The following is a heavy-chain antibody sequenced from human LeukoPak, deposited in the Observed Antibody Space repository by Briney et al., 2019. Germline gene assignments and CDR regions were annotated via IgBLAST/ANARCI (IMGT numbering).Heavy chain of an antibody. V-gene: IGHV4-34*01. Sequence: SETLSLTCAVYGGSFSGYYWSWIRQPPGKGLEWIGEINHSGSTNYNPSLKSRVTISVDTSKNQFSQKLSSVTAADTAVYYCARARPSSGWYYYYYYMDVWGKGTTVTVSS. D-gene: IGHD6-19*01. CDR1: GGSFSGYY. J-gene: IGHJ6*03. CDR2: INHSGST. CDR3: ARARPSSGWYYYYYYMDV.